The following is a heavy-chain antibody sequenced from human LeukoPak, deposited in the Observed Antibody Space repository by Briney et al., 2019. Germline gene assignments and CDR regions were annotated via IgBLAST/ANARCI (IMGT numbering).Heavy chain of an antibody. Sequence: GGSLRLSCAASGFTFSSYAMSWVRQAPGKGLEWVSAISGSGGSTYYADSVKGRFTISRDNSKNTLYLQMNSLRAEDTAVYNCAAHRYSGIYPYYFDYWGQGALVTVSS. V-gene: IGHV3-23*01. CDR2: ISGSGGST. CDR3: AAHRYSGIYPYYFDY. D-gene: IGHD1-26*01. CDR1: GFTFSSYA. J-gene: IGHJ4*02.